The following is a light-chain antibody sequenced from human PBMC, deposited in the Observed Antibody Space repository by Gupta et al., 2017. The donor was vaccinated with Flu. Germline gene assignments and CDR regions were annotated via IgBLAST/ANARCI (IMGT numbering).Light chain of an antibody. CDR1: SDTVGSNY. CDR2: RDN. J-gene: IGLJ3*02. CDR3: AAGDSSGAYWV. Sequence: VTITCTGTSDTVGSNYAYWYQQHPGQAPELIIYRDNERPSGVPERFSGSSSGTTATLAISGVQAEEEADDYCAAGDSSGAYWVFGGGTKLTVL. V-gene: IGLV1-47*01.